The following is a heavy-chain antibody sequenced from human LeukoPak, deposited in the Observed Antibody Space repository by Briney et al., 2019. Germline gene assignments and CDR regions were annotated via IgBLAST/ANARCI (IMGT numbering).Heavy chain of an antibody. CDR2: ISAASTYI. CDR3: ARGNYRYYDSSGYPFYFDY. CDR1: GFTFSNYD. D-gene: IGHD3-22*01. V-gene: IGHV3-21*01. J-gene: IGHJ4*02. Sequence: GGSLRLSCAASGFTFSNYDMNWVRQAPGKGLEWVSSISAASTYIYYADSVEGRFTISRENDKNSLYMQMSSLRAEDTAVYFCARGNYRYYDSSGYPFYFDYWGQGALVTVSS.